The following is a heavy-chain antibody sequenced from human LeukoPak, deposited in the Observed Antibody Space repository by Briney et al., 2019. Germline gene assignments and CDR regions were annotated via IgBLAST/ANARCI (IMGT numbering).Heavy chain of an antibody. CDR1: GFIFRNYA. Sequence: PGASLRLSCAASGFIFRNYAMSWVRQAPGKGLEWVSAITGSGDTTYYADSVKGRFTISRDSSKNTLYVEMNTLRAEDTAVYYCAKWGDYDILTGYYVSDFWGQGTLVTVSS. CDR3: AKWGDYDILTGYYVSDF. CDR2: ITGSGDTT. V-gene: IGHV3-23*01. J-gene: IGHJ4*02. D-gene: IGHD3-9*01.